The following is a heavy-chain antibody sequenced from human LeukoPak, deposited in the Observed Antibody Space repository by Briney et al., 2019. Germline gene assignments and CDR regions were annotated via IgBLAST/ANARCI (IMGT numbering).Heavy chain of an antibody. J-gene: IGHJ3*02. V-gene: IGHV3-30-3*02. Sequence: PGGSLRLSCAASGFTFSSYAMNWVRQAPGKGLEWVAVISYDGSNKNYADSVKGRFTISRDNSKNTLYLQMNSLRAEDTAVYYCAKSITMIVVAPNDAFDIWGQGTMVTVSS. D-gene: IGHD3-22*01. CDR1: GFTFSSYA. CDR2: ISYDGSNK. CDR3: AKSITMIVVAPNDAFDI.